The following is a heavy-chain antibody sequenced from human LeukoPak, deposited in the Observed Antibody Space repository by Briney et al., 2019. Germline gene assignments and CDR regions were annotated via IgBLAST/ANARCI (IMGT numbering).Heavy chain of an antibody. CDR3: ARDRTGTTSGYYYGMDV. CDR1: GGTFSSYA. Sequence: SVKVSCKASGGTFSSYAISWVRQAPGQGLEWMGRIIPILGIANYAQKFQGRVTIAADKSTSTAYMELSSLRSEDTAVYYCARDRTGTTSGYYYGMDVWGQGTTVTVSS. D-gene: IGHD1-7*01. V-gene: IGHV1-69*04. J-gene: IGHJ6*02. CDR2: IIPILGIA.